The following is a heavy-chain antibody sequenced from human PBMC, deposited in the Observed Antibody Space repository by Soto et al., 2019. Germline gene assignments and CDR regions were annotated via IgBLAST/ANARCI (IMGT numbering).Heavy chain of an antibody. V-gene: IGHV3-30*18. J-gene: IGHJ4*02. CDR1: GFTFSSYG. CDR3: AKDDILTGTIDY. CDR2: ISYDGSNK. D-gene: IGHD3-9*01. Sequence: GGSLRLSCAASGFTFSSYGMHWVRQAPGKGLEWVAVISYDGSNKYYADSVKGRFTISRDNSKNTLYLQMNSLRAEDTTVYYCAKDDILTGTIDYWGQGTLVTVSS.